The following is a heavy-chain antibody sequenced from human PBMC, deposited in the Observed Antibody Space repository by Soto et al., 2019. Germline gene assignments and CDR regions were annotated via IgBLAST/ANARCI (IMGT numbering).Heavy chain of an antibody. CDR3: ANVPIWCSSTSCYTEGFDY. CDR2: ISAGGST. J-gene: IGHJ4*02. D-gene: IGHD2-2*02. V-gene: IGHV3-23*01. CDR1: GFTFSDYA. Sequence: EVQLLDSGGGLVQPGGSLRLSCTASGFTFSDYAMSWVRQPPGTGLGWVSVISAGGSTYYADSVKGRFTVSRANSKNTLYLQMNSLRAEDTAVYYCANVPIWCSSTSCYTEGFDYWGQGTLVTVSS.